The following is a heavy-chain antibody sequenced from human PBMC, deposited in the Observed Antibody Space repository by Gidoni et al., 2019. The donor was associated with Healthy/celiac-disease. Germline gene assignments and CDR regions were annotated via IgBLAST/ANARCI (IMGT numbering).Heavy chain of an antibody. V-gene: IGHV3-23*01. CDR3: VRADCSSTSCYKFDY. Sequence: EVQRLESGGGLVQPGGSLSLYCADSGFTFCSYAMSWVRQAPGKGLECVSAIGGSGSSTYYADSVKGRFTISRDNSKNTLYLQMNSLRAEDTAVYYCVRADCSSTSCYKFDYWGQGTLVTVSS. CDR1: GFTFCSYA. D-gene: IGHD2-2*02. J-gene: IGHJ4*02. CDR2: IGGSGSST.